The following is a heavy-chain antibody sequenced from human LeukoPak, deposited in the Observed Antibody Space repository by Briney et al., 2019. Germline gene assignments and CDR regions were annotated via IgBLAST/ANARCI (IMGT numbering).Heavy chain of an antibody. D-gene: IGHD1-26*01. CDR2: ISSSGSTI. J-gene: IGHJ4*02. CDR1: GFTFSDYY. Sequence: GGSLRLSCAASGFTFSDYYMSWLRQAPGKELEWVSYISSSGSTIYYADSVKGRFTISRDNAKNSLYLQMNSLRAEDTAVYYCASRHRGSYYFDYWGQGTLVTVSS. CDR3: ASRHRGSYYFDY. V-gene: IGHV3-11*01.